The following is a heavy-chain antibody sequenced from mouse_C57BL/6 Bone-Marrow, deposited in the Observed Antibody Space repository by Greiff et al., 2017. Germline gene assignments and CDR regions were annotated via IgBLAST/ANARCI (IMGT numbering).Heavy chain of an antibody. CDR1: GYAFSSSW. J-gene: IGHJ4*01. CDR3: ARPVVYYAMDY. CDR2: IYPGDGDT. Sequence: QVQLQQSGAELVKPGASVKISCKASGYAFSSSWMNWVKQRPGKGLEWIGQIYPGDGDTNYNGKFKGKATLTADKSSSTAYMQLSSLTSEDSAVYFCARPVVYYAMDYWGQGTSVTVSS. V-gene: IGHV1-80*01. D-gene: IGHD1-1*02.